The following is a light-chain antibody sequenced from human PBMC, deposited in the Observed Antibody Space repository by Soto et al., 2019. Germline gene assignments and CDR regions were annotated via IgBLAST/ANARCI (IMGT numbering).Light chain of an antibody. Sequence: VMTQSPATLSVSPGERAALSCRASQSVSTNLAWYQQKPGQPPRLLIYFASTRATAVPARFTAGGSGTEFTLTISSLQSGDSAIYYCHHYHNYMYSFGQGTKVDIK. CDR2: FAS. CDR3: HHYHNYMYS. J-gene: IGKJ2*01. V-gene: IGKV3-15*01. CDR1: QSVSTN.